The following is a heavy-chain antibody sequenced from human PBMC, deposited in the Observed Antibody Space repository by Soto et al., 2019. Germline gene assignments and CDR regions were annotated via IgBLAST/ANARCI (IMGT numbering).Heavy chain of an antibody. Sequence: SETLSLTCTVSGGSINSGVHYWNWIRQYPGKGLEWIGYIYYTGSTYYSPSFESRVTISVDTSKNQFSLRLSSVTAADTAVYYCARSHSRAADPDGDWLDPWGQGALVTASS. J-gene: IGHJ5*02. V-gene: IGHV4-31*03. CDR3: ARSHSRAADPDGDWLDP. D-gene: IGHD6-13*01. CDR1: GGSINSGVHY. CDR2: IYYTGST.